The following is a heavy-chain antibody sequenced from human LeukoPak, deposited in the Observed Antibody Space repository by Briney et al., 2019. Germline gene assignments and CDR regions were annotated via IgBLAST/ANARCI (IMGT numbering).Heavy chain of an antibody. CDR3: VKDFGRVRGTPDS. V-gene: IGHV3-64D*06. CDR1: GFVFSIYT. Sequence: GGSLRLSCSASGFVFSIYTMYWVRQTPGKGPEYVSTVSGSGNGFSIYYADSVKGRFTISRDDSKSILYLQMNGLRSEDTAVYYCVKDFGRVRGTPDSWGQGTLVTVSS. D-gene: IGHD3-16*01. CDR2: VSGSGNGFSI. J-gene: IGHJ4*02.